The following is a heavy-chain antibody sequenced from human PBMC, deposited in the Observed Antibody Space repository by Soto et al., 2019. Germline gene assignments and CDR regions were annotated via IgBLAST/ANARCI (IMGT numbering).Heavy chain of an antibody. CDR2: IYHSGTS. Sequence: SETLSLTCAVSGDSISSGGFSWSWIRQPPGKGLEWIGYIYHSGTSFYNPSLKSRVTISVDGSKNQFSLKVNSVTAADTAVYYCARGSYYYDSSGYYHYWGRGTLVTVSS. CDR3: ARGSYYYDSSGYYHY. V-gene: IGHV4-30-2*01. J-gene: IGHJ4*02. CDR1: GDSISSGGFS. D-gene: IGHD3-22*01.